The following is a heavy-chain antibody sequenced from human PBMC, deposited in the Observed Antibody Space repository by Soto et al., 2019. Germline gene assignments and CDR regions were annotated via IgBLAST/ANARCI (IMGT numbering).Heavy chain of an antibody. CDR1: SGSISSENW. Sequence: SETLSLTCAVSSGSISSENWWSWVRQAPETGLEWIGEIHHTGNTNYNPSLKSRVTISVDTSKNQFSLKLTSVTAADTAVYYCARHGGYYFDEWGQGTLVTVSS. CDR2: IHHTGNT. V-gene: IGHV4-4*02. J-gene: IGHJ4*02. CDR3: ARHGGYYFDE.